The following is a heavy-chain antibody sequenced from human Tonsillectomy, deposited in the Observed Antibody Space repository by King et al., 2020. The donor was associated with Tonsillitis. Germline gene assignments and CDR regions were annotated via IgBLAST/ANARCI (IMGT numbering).Heavy chain of an antibody. Sequence: QLQESGPGLVKPSETLSLTCTVSGGSISSYYWSWLRQPPGKGLEWIGYIYYSGSTNYNPSLKSRVTISVDTSKNQFSLKLSSVTAADTAVYYCARGSIAVAGTGFGYWGQGTLVTVSS. CDR1: GGSISSYY. D-gene: IGHD6-19*01. J-gene: IGHJ4*02. CDR2: IYYSGST. CDR3: ARGSIAVAGTGFGY. V-gene: IGHV4-59*01.